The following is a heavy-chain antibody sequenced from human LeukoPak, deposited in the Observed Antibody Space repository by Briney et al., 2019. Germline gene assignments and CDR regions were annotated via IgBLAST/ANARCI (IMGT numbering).Heavy chain of an antibody. CDR2: IYYSGST. V-gene: IGHV4-59*01. CDR3: ARSDSGVRGVIDY. D-gene: IGHD3-10*01. Sequence: SETLSLTCTVSGGSISSYYWSWIRQPPGKGLEWIGYIYYSGSTNYNPSLKSRVTISVDTSKNQFSLKLSSVTAADTAVYYCARSDSGVRGVIDYWGQGTLVTVSS. CDR1: GGSISSYY. J-gene: IGHJ4*02.